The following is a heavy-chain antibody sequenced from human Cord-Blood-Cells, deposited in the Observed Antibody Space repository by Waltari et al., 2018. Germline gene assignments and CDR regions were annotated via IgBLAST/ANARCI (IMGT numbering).Heavy chain of an antibody. CDR1: GGSFSGYY. Sequence: QVQLQQWGAGLLKPSETLSPTCAVYGGSFSGYYWSWIRQPPGKGLEWIGEINHSGSTNYNPSLKSRVTISVDTSKNQFSLKLSSVTAADTAVYYCARGGACSSTSCYNWFDPWGQGTLVTVSS. V-gene: IGHV4-34*01. J-gene: IGHJ5*02. CDR3: ARGGACSSTSCYNWFDP. CDR2: INHSGST. D-gene: IGHD2-2*01.